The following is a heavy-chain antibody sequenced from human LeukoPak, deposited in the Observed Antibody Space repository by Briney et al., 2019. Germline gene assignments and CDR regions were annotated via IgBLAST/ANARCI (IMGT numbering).Heavy chain of an antibody. D-gene: IGHD6-13*01. CDR1: GGSIISTTCY. CDR3: ARASGSSWYERRLHAYYYYMDV. CDR2: IDYSGST. V-gene: IGHV4-39*07. J-gene: IGHJ6*03. Sequence: SETLSLTCTVSGGSIISTTCYWGWIRQPPGEGLEWIGSIDYSGSTYYNPSLKSRVTISVDTSKNQFSLNLSSVTAADTAVYSCARASGSSWYERRLHAYYYYMDVWGKGTTVTVSS.